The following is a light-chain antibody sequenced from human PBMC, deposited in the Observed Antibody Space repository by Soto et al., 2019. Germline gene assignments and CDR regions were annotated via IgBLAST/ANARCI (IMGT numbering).Light chain of an antibody. CDR2: GAS. V-gene: IGKV3-15*01. Sequence: EIVMTQSPATLSVSPGERVTLSCRASQDIRSSLAWYQQKPGQAPRLLIYGASIRATGVPATFSGSGSGTEFTLSIRSMQSEHLGVYYCQHDSSWTLTFGGGTKVDIK. J-gene: IGKJ4*01. CDR3: QHDSSWTLT. CDR1: QDIRSS.